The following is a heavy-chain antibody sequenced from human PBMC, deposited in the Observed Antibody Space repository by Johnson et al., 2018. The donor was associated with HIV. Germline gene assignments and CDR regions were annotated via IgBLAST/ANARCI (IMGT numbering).Heavy chain of an antibody. CDR3: AKEVGWLGDAFDI. J-gene: IGHJ3*02. CDR2: ISGSGGST. Sequence: VQLVESGGGLVKPGRSLRLSCAASGFSFDDYAMYWVRQAPGKGLEWVSAISGSGGSTYYADSVKGRFTISRDNSKNTLYLQMNSLRAEDTAVYYCAKEVGWLGDAFDIWGQGTMVTVSS. V-gene: IGHV3-23*04. D-gene: IGHD6-19*01. CDR1: GFSFDDYA.